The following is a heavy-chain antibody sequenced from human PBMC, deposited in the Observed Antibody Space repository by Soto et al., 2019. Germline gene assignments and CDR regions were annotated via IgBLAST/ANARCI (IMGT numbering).Heavy chain of an antibody. CDR1: GFTFSSYS. D-gene: IGHD2-15*01. CDR3: ARQPIVVVVAAYAFDI. Sequence: GRSLRLSCAASGFTFSSYSMNWVRQAPGKGLEWVSSISSSSSYIYYADSVKGRFTISRDNAKNSLYLQMNSLRAEDTAVYFCARQPIVVVVAAYAFDIWGQGTMVTVSS. J-gene: IGHJ3*02. V-gene: IGHV3-21*01. CDR2: ISSSSSYI.